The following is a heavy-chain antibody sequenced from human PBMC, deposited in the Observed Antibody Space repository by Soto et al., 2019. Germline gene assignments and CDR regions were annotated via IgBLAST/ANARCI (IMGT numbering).Heavy chain of an antibody. J-gene: IGHJ4*02. CDR1: GGSISSGGYS. V-gene: IGHV4-30-2*01. Sequence: SETLSLTCAVSGGSISSGGYSWSWIRQPPGKGLEWIGYINHSGSTNYNPSLKSRVTISVDTSKNQFSLKLSSVTAADTAVYYCARGRGFGELSRPPPKNYFDYWGQGTLVTVSS. D-gene: IGHD3-10*01. CDR3: ARGRGFGELSRPPPKNYFDY. CDR2: INHSGST.